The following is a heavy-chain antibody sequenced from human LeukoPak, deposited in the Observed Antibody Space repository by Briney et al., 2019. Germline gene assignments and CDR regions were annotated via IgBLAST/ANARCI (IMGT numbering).Heavy chain of an antibody. CDR2: ISAYNGNT. D-gene: IGHD3-16*02. Sequence: GASVKVSCKASGYTFTSYGISWVRQAPGQGLEWMGWISAYNGNTNYAQKLQGRVTMTTDTSTSTAYMELRSLRSDDTAVYYCATGHLRLGELSLEDPPDYYYYYGMDVWGQGTTVTVSS. CDR1: GYTFTSYG. CDR3: ATGHLRLGELSLEDPPDYYYYYGMDV. J-gene: IGHJ6*02. V-gene: IGHV1-18*01.